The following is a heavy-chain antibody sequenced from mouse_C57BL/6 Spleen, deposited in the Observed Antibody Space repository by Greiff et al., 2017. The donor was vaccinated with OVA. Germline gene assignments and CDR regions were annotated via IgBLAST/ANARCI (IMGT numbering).Heavy chain of an antibody. CDR2: INPGSGGT. D-gene: IGHD1-1*01. V-gene: IGHV1-54*01. CDR3: ARYGYYGDY. CDR1: GYAFTNYL. J-gene: IGHJ4*01. Sequence: VKLMESGAELVRPGTSVKVSCKASGYAFTNYLIEWVKQRPGQGLEWIGVINPGSGGTNYNEKFKGKATLTADKSSSTAYMQLSSLTSDDSAVYFCARYGYYGDYWGQGTSVTVSS.